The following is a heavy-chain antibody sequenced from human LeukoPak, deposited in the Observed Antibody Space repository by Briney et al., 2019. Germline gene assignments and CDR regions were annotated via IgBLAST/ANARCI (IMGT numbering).Heavy chain of an antibody. Sequence: GGSLRLSCATSGFIFSGAWLSWVRQAPGKGLEWVSSISSSSSYIYYADSVKGRFTISRDNAKNSLYLQMNSLRAEDTAVYYCARDGGGNYGVLDYWGQGTLVTVSS. CDR2: ISSSSSYI. CDR1: GFIFSGAW. V-gene: IGHV3-21*01. CDR3: ARDGGGNYGVLDY. J-gene: IGHJ4*02. D-gene: IGHD4-17*01.